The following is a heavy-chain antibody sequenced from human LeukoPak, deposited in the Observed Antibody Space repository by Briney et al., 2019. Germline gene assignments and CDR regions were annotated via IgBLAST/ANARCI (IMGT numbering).Heavy chain of an antibody. J-gene: IGHJ3*02. CDR3: TREGVYSPDGSGYHRDAFDI. CDR2: IIPILDVA. D-gene: IGHD3-22*01. Sequence: SVKVSCKASGNNFNSYVITWVRQAPGQGLEWMGRIIPILDVANSAQKFRGRVTITADKSTNTAHMELSSLTSEDTAVYYCTREGVYSPDGSGYHRDAFDIWGQGTLVIVFS. CDR1: GNNFNSYV. V-gene: IGHV1-69*04.